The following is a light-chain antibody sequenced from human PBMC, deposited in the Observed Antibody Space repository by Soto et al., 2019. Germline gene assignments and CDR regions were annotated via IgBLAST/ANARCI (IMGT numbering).Light chain of an antibody. CDR1: SSDVGGYNS. CDR2: DVS. Sequence: QSVLTQPRSVSGSPGQSVTISCTGTSSDVGGYNSVSWYQQHPGKAPKLMIYDVSKRPSGVPDRFSGSKSGNTASLTLSGLQAEDEADYYCCSYAGSYSYVFGTGTKLTVL. CDR3: CSYAGSYSYV. J-gene: IGLJ1*01. V-gene: IGLV2-11*01.